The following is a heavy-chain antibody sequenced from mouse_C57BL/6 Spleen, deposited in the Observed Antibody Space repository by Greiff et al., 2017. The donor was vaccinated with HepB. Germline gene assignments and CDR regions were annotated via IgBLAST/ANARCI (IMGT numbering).Heavy chain of an antibody. CDR3: ARCGYDGDYAMDY. Sequence: EVQRVESGGGLVQPGGSLSLSCAASGFTFTDYYMSWVRQPPGKALEWLGFIRNKANGYTTEYSASVKGRFTISRDNSQSILYLQMNALRAEDSATYYCARCGYDGDYAMDYWGQGTSVTVSS. CDR1: GFTFTDYY. J-gene: IGHJ4*01. V-gene: IGHV7-3*01. CDR2: IRNKANGYTT. D-gene: IGHD2-2*01.